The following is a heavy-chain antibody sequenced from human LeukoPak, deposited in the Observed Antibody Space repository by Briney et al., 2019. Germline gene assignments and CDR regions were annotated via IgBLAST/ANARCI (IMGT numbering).Heavy chain of an antibody. V-gene: IGHV1-69*04. D-gene: IGHD5-18*01. Sequence: ASVTVSCKTSGGTFSSSAITWVRQAPGQGLEWMGRIIPVLNITTYAQKFQGRVTITADTSTSTVYMELSSLRSEETAVYYCARDQGLTAPPPYGLDVWGQGTTVIVSS. J-gene: IGHJ6*02. CDR2: IIPVLNIT. CDR3: ARDQGLTAPPPYGLDV. CDR1: GGTFSSSA.